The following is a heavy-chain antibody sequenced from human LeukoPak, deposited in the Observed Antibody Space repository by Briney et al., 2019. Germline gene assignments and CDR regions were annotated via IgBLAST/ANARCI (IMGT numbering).Heavy chain of an antibody. CDR3: ARDPPDYGDYGYYYYYMDV. D-gene: IGHD4-17*01. J-gene: IGHJ6*03. CDR1: GGSISSGSHY. CDR2: IYTSGST. Sequence: SETLSLTCTVSGGSISSGSHYWSWIRQPAGKGLEWIGRIYTSGSTNYNPSLKSRVTISVDTSKNQFSLKLSSVTAADTAVYYCARDPPDYGDYGYYYYYMDVWGKGTTVTVSS. V-gene: IGHV4-61*02.